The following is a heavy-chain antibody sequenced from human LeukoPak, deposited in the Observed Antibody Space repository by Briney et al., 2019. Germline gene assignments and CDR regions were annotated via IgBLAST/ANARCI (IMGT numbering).Heavy chain of an antibody. CDR3: VRSTLRSERIDP. V-gene: IGHV4-39*01. D-gene: IGHD1-1*01. CDR1: GGLISRSSYY. CDR2: IYYSGST. Sequence: SETLSLTCTVSGGLISRSSYYWGWIRQPPGKGLECIGSIYYSGSTYYNASLKSRVTISVDTSKNQFFLKLTSVTAADTAVYYCVRSTLRSERIDPWGQGTLVTVSS. J-gene: IGHJ5*02.